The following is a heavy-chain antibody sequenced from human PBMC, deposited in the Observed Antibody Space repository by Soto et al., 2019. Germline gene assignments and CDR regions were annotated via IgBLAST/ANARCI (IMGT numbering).Heavy chain of an antibody. CDR3: GLGTGTTRPEQYNWFDP. J-gene: IGHJ5*02. D-gene: IGHD1-7*01. CDR2: IIPIFGTA. Sequence: SVKLSCKASGGSFSSYAISWVRQAPGQGLEWMGGIIPIFGTANYAQKFQGRVTITADESTSTAYMELSSLRSEDTAVHYCGLGTGTTRPEQYNWFDPWGQGTLVTVSS. V-gene: IGHV1-69*13. CDR1: GGSFSSYA.